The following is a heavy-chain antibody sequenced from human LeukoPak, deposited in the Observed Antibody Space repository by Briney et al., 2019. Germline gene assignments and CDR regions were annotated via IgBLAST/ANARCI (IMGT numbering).Heavy chain of an antibody. Sequence: SETLSLTCTVSGGSISSSSYYWGWIRQPPGKGLEWIGSIYYSGSTYYNPSLKSRVTISVDRSKNQFSLKLSSVTAADTAVYYCARGCCGGPIPDYWGQGTLVTVSS. V-gene: IGHV4-39*07. D-gene: IGHD2-21*01. CDR3: ARGCCGGPIPDY. CDR1: GGSISSSSYY. J-gene: IGHJ4*02. CDR2: IYYSGST.